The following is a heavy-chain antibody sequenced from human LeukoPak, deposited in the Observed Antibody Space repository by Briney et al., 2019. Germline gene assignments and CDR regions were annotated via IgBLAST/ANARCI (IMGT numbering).Heavy chain of an antibody. CDR3: ARGAPYYYDSSGYERLGFDY. V-gene: IGHV4-34*01. D-gene: IGHD3-22*01. J-gene: IGHJ4*02. CDR2: INHSGST. Sequence: PSETLSLTCAVYGGSFSGYYWSWIRQPPGKGLEWIGEINHSGSTNYNPSLKSRVTISVDTSKNQFSLKLSSVTAADTAVYYCARGAPYYYDSSGYERLGFDYWGQGTLVTVSS. CDR1: GGSFSGYY.